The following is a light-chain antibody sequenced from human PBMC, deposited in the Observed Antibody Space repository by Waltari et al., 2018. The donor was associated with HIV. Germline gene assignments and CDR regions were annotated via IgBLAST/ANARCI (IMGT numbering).Light chain of an antibody. J-gene: IGLJ3*02. CDR1: SSDIGSYNR. CDR3: SSYTTSSTWV. CDR2: EVT. Sequence: QSTLTQPPSVSGSLGQSVTIACSGTSSDIGSYNRVSWYQQPPGPAPKLIIYEVTNRPAGVAVRLFVPKSGNTAALTISGLQAEDEADYYCSSYTTSSTWVFGGGTQLTVL. V-gene: IGLV2-18*02.